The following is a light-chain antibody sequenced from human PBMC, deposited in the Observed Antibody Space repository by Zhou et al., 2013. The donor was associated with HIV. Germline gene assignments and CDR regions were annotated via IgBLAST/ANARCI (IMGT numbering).Light chain of an antibody. CDR2: DAS. J-gene: IGKJ1*01. CDR3: QQYYDYLWT. CDR1: QSVSSSY. V-gene: IGKV3-20*01. Sequence: EIVLTQSPGTLSLSPGERATLSCRASQSVSSSYLAWYQQKPGQAPRLLIYDASNRATGIPDRFSGSGSGTEFSLTISCLQSEDFATYYCQQYYDYLWTFGHGTKV.